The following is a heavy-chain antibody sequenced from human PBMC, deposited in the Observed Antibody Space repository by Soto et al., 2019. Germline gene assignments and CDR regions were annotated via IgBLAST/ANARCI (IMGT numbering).Heavy chain of an antibody. V-gene: IGHV4-38-2*02. CDR2: IYHSGST. D-gene: IGHD3-3*01. J-gene: IGHJ4*02. Sequence: SETLSLTCTVSGYSISSGYYWGWIRQPPGKGLEWIGSIYHSGSTYYNPSLKSRVTISVDTSKNQFSLKLSSVTAADTAVYYCARVSYDFWSGYYWGQGTLVTVSS. CDR3: ARVSYDFWSGYY. CDR1: GYSISSGYY.